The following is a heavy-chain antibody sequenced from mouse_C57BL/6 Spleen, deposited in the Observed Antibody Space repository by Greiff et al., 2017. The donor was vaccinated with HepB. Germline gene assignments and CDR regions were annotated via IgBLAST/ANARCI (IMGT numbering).Heavy chain of an antibody. J-gene: IGHJ1*03. CDR3: ARKENYYGSSHWYVDV. V-gene: IGHV1-52*01. D-gene: IGHD1-1*01. CDR1: GYTFTSYW. Sequence: VQLQQPGAELVRPGSSVKLSCKASGYTFTSYWMHWVKQRPIQGLEWIGNIDPSDSETHYNQKFKDKATLTVDKSSSTAYMQLSSLTSEDSAVYDCARKENYYGSSHWYVDVWGTGTTVTVAS. CDR2: IDPSDSET.